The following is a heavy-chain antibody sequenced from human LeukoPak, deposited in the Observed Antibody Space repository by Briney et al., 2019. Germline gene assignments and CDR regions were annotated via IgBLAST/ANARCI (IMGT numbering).Heavy chain of an antibody. CDR3: ARSSGTGTFSY. CDR2: VYYGRSP. D-gene: IGHD6-25*01. J-gene: IGHJ4*02. Sequence: PSETLSITCTVSGDSISRSTYYWAWIRQPPGKGLEWTGSVYYGRSPYFNPSLESRATISVDMSKNHFSLKMSSVTAADTAVYYCARSSGTGTFSYWGQGTLVTVSS. CDR1: GDSISRSTYY. V-gene: IGHV4-39*02.